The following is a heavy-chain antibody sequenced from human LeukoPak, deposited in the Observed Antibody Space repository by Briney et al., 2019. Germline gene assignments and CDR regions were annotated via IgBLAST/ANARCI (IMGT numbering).Heavy chain of an antibody. V-gene: IGHV4-59*01. CDR3: ASVLRYNNWFDP. J-gene: IGHJ5*02. CDR2: IYYSGST. D-gene: IGHD3-9*01. CDR1: GGSISSYY. Sequence: SETLSLTCTVSGGSISSYYWSWIRQPPGKGLEWIGYIYYSGSTNYNPSLKSRVTISVDTSKNQFSLKLSSVTAADTAVYYCASVLRYNNWFDPWGQGTLVTVSS.